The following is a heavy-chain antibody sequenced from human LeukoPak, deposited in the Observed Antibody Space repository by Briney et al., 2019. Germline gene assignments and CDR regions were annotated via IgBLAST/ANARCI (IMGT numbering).Heavy chain of an antibody. CDR2: ISSSGSTI. J-gene: IGHJ4*02. CDR1: GFTFSDYY. Sequence: GVSLRLSCAASGFTFSDYYMSWIRQAPGKGLEWVSYISSSGSTIYYADSVKGRFTIPRDNAKNSLYLQMNSLRAEDTAVYYCARGAVVVPAAIWGQGTLVTVSS. D-gene: IGHD2-2*01. V-gene: IGHV3-11*01. CDR3: ARGAVVVPAAI.